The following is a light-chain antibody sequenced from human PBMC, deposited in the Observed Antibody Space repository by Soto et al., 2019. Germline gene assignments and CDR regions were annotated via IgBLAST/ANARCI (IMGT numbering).Light chain of an antibody. Sequence: EIVMTQSPATLSVSPVERATLSCRASQSVSSNLAWYQQKPGQAPRLLIYGASTRATGIPARFSGSGSGTEFTLTISGLQSEDFAVYYCQQYSIWRTFGQGTKVDNK. CDR3: QQYSIWRT. J-gene: IGKJ1*01. CDR2: GAS. V-gene: IGKV3-15*01. CDR1: QSVSSN.